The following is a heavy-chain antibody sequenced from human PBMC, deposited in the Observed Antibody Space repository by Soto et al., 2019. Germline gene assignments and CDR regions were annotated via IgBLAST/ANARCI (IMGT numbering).Heavy chain of an antibody. Sequence: PGGSLRLSCAASGFTFSSYGMHWVRQAPGKGLEWLAVISYDGSNKYYADSVEGRFTISRDNSKNTLYLQMNSLRAEDTAVYYCAKDIVDTAMVNRVYYYGMDVWGQGTTVTVSS. CDR2: ISYDGSNK. D-gene: IGHD5-18*01. V-gene: IGHV3-30*18. CDR3: AKDIVDTAMVNRVYYYGMDV. CDR1: GFTFSSYG. J-gene: IGHJ6*02.